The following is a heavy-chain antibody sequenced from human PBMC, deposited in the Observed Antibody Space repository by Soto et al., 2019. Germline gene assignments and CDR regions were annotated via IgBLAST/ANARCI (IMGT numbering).Heavy chain of an antibody. CDR2: IYYSGST. CDR3: ARDRPYYYYGMDV. Sequence: SETLSLTCTVSGGSISSGGYYWSWIRQHPGKGLEWIGYIYYSGSTYYNPSLKSRVTISVHTSKNQFSLKLSSVTAADTAVYYCARDRPYYYYGMDVWGQGTTVT. CDR1: GGSISSGGYY. V-gene: IGHV4-31*03. J-gene: IGHJ6*02.